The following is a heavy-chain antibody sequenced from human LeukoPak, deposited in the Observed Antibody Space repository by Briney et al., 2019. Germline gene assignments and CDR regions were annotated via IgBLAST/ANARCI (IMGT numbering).Heavy chain of an antibody. CDR3: ARDRSVRSSIVVAGGFDP. CDR1: GFTFSSYT. D-gene: IGHD6-13*01. CDR2: ISSTSSTI. Sequence: GGSLRLSCAASGFTFSSYTINWVRQAPGKGLEWVSYISSTSSTIYYAASVKGRFIISRDNAKNSLYLQMNSLRAEDTAVYYCARDRSVRSSIVVAGGFDPWGRGTLVTVSS. V-gene: IGHV3-48*01. J-gene: IGHJ5*02.